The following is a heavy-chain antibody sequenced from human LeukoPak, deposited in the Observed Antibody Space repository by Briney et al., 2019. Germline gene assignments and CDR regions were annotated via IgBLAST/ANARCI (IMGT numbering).Heavy chain of an antibody. J-gene: IGHJ4*02. Sequence: SETLSLTCTVSGGSISSSSYYWGWTRQPPGKGLEWIENIYYSGSTYYNPSLRSRVTISVDTSKNQFSLKLNSVTAADTAVYYCARQGGSYYTPFDSWGQGTLVTVSS. D-gene: IGHD1-26*01. CDR2: IYYSGST. V-gene: IGHV4-39*01. CDR3: ARQGGSYYTPFDS. CDR1: GGSISSSSYY.